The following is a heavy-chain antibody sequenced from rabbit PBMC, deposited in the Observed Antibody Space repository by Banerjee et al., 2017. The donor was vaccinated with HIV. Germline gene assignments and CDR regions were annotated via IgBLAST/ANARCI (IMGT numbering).Heavy chain of an antibody. V-gene: IGHV1S40*01. Sequence: QSLEESGGDLVKPGASLTLTCTASGISFSSSYYMCWVRQAPGKGLEWIGCIYPGSGGSTYYASWAKGRFTISKTSSTTVTLQMTSLTAADTATYFCARSGYAGYGLWGQGTLVTVS. J-gene: IGHJ3*01. CDR1: GISFSSSYY. CDR3: ARSGYAGYGL. CDR2: IYPGSGGST. D-gene: IGHD7-1*01.